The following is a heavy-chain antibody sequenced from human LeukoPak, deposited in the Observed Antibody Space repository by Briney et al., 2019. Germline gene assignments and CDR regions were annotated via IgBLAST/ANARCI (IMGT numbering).Heavy chain of an antibody. V-gene: IGHV4-34*01. D-gene: IGHD1-26*01. CDR2: INHSGST. CDR1: GGSFSGYY. Sequence: SETLSLTCAVYGGSFSGYYWSWIRQPPGKGLEWIGEINHSGSTNYNPSLKSRVTISVDTSRNQFSLKLSSVTAADTAVYYCARQTSGSPWSQGTLVTVSS. CDR3: ARQTSGSP. J-gene: IGHJ5*02.